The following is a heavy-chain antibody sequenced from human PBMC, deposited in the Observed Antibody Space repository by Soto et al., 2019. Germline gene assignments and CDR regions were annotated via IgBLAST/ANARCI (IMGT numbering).Heavy chain of an antibody. CDR3: ARQGPVSGPPYYYEGMDV. Sequence: PSETLSLTCTVSGGSISSSSYYWGWIRQPPGKGLEWIGSIYYSGSTYYNPSLKSRVTISVDTSKNQFSLKLSSVTAADTAVYYCARQGPVSGPPYYYEGMDVGGQGTTVT. CDR1: GGSISSSSYY. CDR2: IYYSGST. V-gene: IGHV4-39*01. J-gene: IGHJ6*02.